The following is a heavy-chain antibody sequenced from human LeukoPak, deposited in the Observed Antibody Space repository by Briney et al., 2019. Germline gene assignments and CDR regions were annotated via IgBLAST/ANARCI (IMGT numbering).Heavy chain of an antibody. Sequence: SETLSLTCAVYGGSFSGYYWSWIRQPPGKGLEWIGEINHSGSTTYNPPLKSRVTTSVDTSKNQFSLKLSSVTAADTAVYYCARVPRGYSYGYWNAFDIWGQGTMVTVSS. J-gene: IGHJ3*02. CDR2: INHSGST. D-gene: IGHD5-18*01. V-gene: IGHV4-34*01. CDR1: GGSFSGYY. CDR3: ARVPRGYSYGYWNAFDI.